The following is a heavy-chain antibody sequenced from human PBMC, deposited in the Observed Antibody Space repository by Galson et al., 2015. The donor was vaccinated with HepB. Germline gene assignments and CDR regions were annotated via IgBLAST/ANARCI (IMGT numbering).Heavy chain of an antibody. V-gene: IGHV3-23*01. J-gene: IGHJ6*02. CDR1: GFTFSSYA. Sequence: SLRLSCAASGFTFSSYAMSWVRQAPGKGLEWVSGINGSGGNIYYADSVKGRFTISRDNSKTTLYLQMNSLRAEDTAVYYCAKDGYIVATQIYGMDVWGQGTTVTVSS. D-gene: IGHD5-12*01. CDR2: INGSGGNI. CDR3: AKDGYIVATQIYGMDV.